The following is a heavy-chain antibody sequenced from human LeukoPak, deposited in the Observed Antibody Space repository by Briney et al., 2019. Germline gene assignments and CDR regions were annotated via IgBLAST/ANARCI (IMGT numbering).Heavy chain of an antibody. V-gene: IGHV4-59*01. CDR1: GDSTNTYF. CDR2: IYYTGTT. CDR3: ASKSTDHGELRFDY. J-gene: IGHJ4*02. Sequence: PSETLSLTCTISGDSTNTYFWSWIRQPPGKGLEWIGYIYYTGTTNYNPSLKSRVTISVDMSKNQFSLKVNSVTAADTGVYYCASKSTDHGELRFDYWGQGTLVTVSS. D-gene: IGHD4-17*01.